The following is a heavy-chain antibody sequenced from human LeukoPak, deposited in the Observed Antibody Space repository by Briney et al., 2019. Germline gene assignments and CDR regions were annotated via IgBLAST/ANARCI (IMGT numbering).Heavy chain of an antibody. Sequence: PSETLSLTCTVSGGSISSSSYYWGWIRQPPGKGLEWIGSIYHSGSTYYSPSLKSRVTISVDTSKNQFSLKLSSVTAADTAVYYCARIAAAGAVPFDYWGQRTPVTVSS. D-gene: IGHD6-13*01. CDR3: ARIAAAGAVPFDY. CDR2: IYHSGST. V-gene: IGHV4-39*07. J-gene: IGHJ4*02. CDR1: GGSISSSSYY.